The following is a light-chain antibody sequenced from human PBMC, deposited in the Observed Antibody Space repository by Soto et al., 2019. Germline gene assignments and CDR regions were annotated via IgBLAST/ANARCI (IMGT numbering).Light chain of an antibody. Sequence: TVLTQSPGTLSLSPGERATLSCRASQSVSNSYIAWYQQKRGQAPRLLIYAASSRATGIPDRFSGSGSGTDFTLTISRLEPEDFAVYYCQQYHDWPRTFGQGTKVDIK. CDR3: QQYHDWPRT. J-gene: IGKJ1*01. CDR2: AAS. V-gene: IGKV3-20*01. CDR1: QSVSNSY.